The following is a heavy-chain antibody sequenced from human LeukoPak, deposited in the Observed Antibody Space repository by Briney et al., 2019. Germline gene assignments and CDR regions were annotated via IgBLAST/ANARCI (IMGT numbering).Heavy chain of an antibody. J-gene: IGHJ4*02. V-gene: IGHV3-23*01. CDR3: AKENGYYYDSSVLLGY. CDR1: GFTFSSYA. CDR2: ISGSGGST. Sequence: EGSLRLSCAASGFTFSSYAMSWVRQAPGKGLEWVSAISGSGGSTYYADSVKGRFTISRDNSKNTLYLQMNSLRAEDTAVYYCAKENGYYYDSSVLLGYWGQGTLVTVSS. D-gene: IGHD3-22*01.